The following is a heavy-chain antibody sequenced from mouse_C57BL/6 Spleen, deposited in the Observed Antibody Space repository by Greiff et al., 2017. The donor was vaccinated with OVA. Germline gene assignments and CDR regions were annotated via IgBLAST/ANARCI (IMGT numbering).Heavy chain of an antibody. CDR3: ARSLITTVVDPYWYFDV. J-gene: IGHJ1*03. D-gene: IGHD1-1*01. CDR2: ISDGGSYT. Sequence: EVMLVESGGGLVKPGGSLKLSCAASGFTFSSYAMSWVRQTPEKRLEWVATISDGGSYTYYPDNVKGRFTISRDNAKNNLYLQMSHLKSEDTAMYYCARSLITTVVDPYWYFDVWGTGTTVTVSS. V-gene: IGHV5-4*03. CDR1: GFTFSSYA.